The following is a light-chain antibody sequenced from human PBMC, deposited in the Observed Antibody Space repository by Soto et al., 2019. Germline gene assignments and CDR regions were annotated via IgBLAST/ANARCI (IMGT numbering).Light chain of an antibody. CDR1: QSIRSN. J-gene: IGKJ4*01. V-gene: IGKV3-15*01. CDR2: SAS. Sequence: VMTQSPATLSVSPGERATLSCRASQSIRSNLAWYQQKPGQAPRLLIYSASTRATGIPARFSGSGSGTEFTLTITSLQSEDFAVYYCQQYNDWPPLTFGGGTKVEIK. CDR3: QQYNDWPPLT.